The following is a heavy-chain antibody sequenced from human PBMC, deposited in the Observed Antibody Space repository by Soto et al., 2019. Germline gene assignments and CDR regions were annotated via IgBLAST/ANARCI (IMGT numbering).Heavy chain of an antibody. CDR2: ISGSGGST. D-gene: IGHD3-9*01. CDR3: AKDDPPDYYDILTGYYTFDY. V-gene: IGHV3-23*01. J-gene: IGHJ4*02. Sequence: GGSLRLSCAASGFTFSSYAMSWVRQAPGKGLEWVSAISGSGGSTYYADSVKGRFTISRDNSKNTLYLQMNSLRAEDTAVYYCAKDDPPDYYDILTGYYTFDYWGQGTLVTVSS. CDR1: GFTFSSYA.